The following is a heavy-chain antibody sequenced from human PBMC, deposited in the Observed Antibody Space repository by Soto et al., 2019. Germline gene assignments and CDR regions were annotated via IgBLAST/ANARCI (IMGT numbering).Heavy chain of an antibody. Sequence: ASVKVSCKASGYTFTSYAMHWVRQAPGQRLEWMGWINAGNGNTKYSQKFQGRVTITRDTSASTAYMELSSLRSEDTAVYYCARVYCSGGSCYLDYWGQGPLVTVSS. CDR2: INAGNGNT. CDR1: GYTFTSYA. J-gene: IGHJ4*02. D-gene: IGHD2-15*01. CDR3: ARVYCSGGSCYLDY. V-gene: IGHV1-3*01.